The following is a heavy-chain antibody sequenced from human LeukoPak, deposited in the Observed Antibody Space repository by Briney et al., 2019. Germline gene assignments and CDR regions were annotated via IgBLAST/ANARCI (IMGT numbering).Heavy chain of an antibody. V-gene: IGHV3-21*01. D-gene: IGHD1-14*01. CDR2: ISSSSSYI. J-gene: IGHJ3*02. Sequence: GGSLRLSCAASGFTFDDYGMSWVRQAPGKGLEWVSSISSSSSYIYYADSVKGRFTISRDNAKNSLYLQMNSLRAEDTAVYYCATSPEAFDIWGQGTMVTVSS. CDR3: ATSPEAFDI. CDR1: GFTFDDYG.